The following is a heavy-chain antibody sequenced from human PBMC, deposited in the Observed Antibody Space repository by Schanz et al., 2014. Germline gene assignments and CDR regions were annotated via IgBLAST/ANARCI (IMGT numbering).Heavy chain of an antibody. CDR2: ISGGGGGYR. V-gene: IGHV3-23*04. J-gene: IGHJ6*02. Sequence: EVQLVESGGGLVKPGGSLRLSCAASGFTMRNEWMSWVRQAPGKGLEWVSTISGGGGGYRPYADSVKGRFTISRDNSKNTMYLQMNSLRAEDTAVYYCVKDLQRELLRDDHYYGMDVWGQGTTVTVSS. CDR3: VKDLQRELLRDDHYYGMDV. D-gene: IGHD1-26*01. CDR1: GFTMRNEW.